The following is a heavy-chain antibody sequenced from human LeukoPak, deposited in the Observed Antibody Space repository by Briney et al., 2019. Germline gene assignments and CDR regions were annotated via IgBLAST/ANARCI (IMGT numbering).Heavy chain of an antibody. D-gene: IGHD4-11*01. V-gene: IGHV3-15*01. CDR3: AKDLDYTTYGYYFDY. CDR2: IKSRTDGGTT. CDR1: GVTFSDAW. Sequence: GGSLRLSCAASGVTFSDAWMSWVRQAPGKGLEWVGRIKSRTDGGTTDYAAPVKGRFTISRDDSKNTLYLQMNSLRADDTAVYYCAKDLDYTTYGYYFDYWGQGTLVTVSS. J-gene: IGHJ4*02.